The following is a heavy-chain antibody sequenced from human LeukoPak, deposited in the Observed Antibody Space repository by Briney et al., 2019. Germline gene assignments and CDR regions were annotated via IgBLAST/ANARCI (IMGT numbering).Heavy chain of an antibody. V-gene: IGHV4-34*01. D-gene: IGHD3-22*01. Sequence: SETLSLTCAVYGGSFSGYYWSWIRQPPGKGLEWTGEINHSGSTNYNPSLKSRVTISVDTSKNQFSLKLSSVTAADTAVYYCARCRRLSSGYYRIIYYYYYYMDVWGKGTTVTISS. CDR1: GGSFSGYY. CDR3: ARCRRLSSGYYRIIYYYYYYMDV. CDR2: INHSGST. J-gene: IGHJ6*03.